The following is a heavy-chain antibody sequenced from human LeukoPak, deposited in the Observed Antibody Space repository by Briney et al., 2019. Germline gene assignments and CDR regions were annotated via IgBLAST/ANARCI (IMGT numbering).Heavy chain of an antibody. J-gene: IGHJ4*02. CDR3: AKSLDYGGNRARLDF. V-gene: IGHV3-23*05. CDR1: GFTFSSYT. CDR2: IDSSGSTT. Sequence: PGGSLRLSCATSGFTFSSYTMNWVRQAPGKGLLWVSYIDSSGSTTYYARSVKGRFTVSRDNSKNTLYLQMNSLRVDDTAVYYCAKSLDYGGNRARLDFWGQGTLVTVSS. D-gene: IGHD4-23*01.